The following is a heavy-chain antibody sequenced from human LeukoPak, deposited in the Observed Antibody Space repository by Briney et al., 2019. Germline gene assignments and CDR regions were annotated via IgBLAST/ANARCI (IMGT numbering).Heavy chain of an antibody. Sequence: SETLSLTCGVSGDSISSSDYSWSWVRQTPGKGLDWIGHIYYLGTTYHNPSLKSRVSISMDTSKNQFSLTLSSVTAADTAVYYCARLTEYQGFDYWGRGTLVTVSS. J-gene: IGHJ4*02. CDR2: IYYLGTT. CDR3: ARLTEYQGFDY. D-gene: IGHD2-2*01. V-gene: IGHV4-30-4*07. CDR1: GDSISSSDYS.